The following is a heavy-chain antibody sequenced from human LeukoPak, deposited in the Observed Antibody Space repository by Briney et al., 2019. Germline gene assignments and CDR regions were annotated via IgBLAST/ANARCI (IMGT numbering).Heavy chain of an antibody. V-gene: IGHV3-20*04. CDR3: AKVRRDGYGDYVPLDS. D-gene: IGHD4-17*01. CDR2: LNWNGGST. Sequence: PGGSLRLSCAASGFTFDDYGMSWVRQAPGKGLEWVSGLNWNGGSTGYADSLKGRFTISRDNSKNTLYLQMNSLRTEDTAVYYCAKVRRDGYGDYVPLDSWGQGTLVTVSS. CDR1: GFTFDDYG. J-gene: IGHJ4*02.